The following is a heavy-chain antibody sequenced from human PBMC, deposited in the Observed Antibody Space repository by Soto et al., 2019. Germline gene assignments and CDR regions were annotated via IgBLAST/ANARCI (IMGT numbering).Heavy chain of an antibody. J-gene: IGHJ2*01. Sequence: EVQLVESGGGLVQPGGSLTLSCAASGFTFSSDWMHWVRQVPGKGVEWVSRINPDGRVTNYADSVKGRFTISRDNAKSALYLQMTGLRPEDTAVYYCARVGQGAWYFDLWGRGTLVTVSS. CDR2: INPDGRVT. V-gene: IGHV3-74*01. D-gene: IGHD3-16*01. CDR1: GFTFSSDW. CDR3: ARVGQGAWYFDL.